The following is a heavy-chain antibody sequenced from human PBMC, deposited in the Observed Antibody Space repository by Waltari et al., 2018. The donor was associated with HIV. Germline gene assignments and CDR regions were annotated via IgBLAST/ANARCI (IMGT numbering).Heavy chain of an antibody. V-gene: IGHV3-13*01. D-gene: IGHD6-19*01. Sequence: VEMVESGGGSVQPGGSLRLYCAASGFAFSRFDMPWVRQAMGKSPEWVSAIGAAGDTYYPKSVKGRFTVSRENGKNSLYLQMNNLRVDDAAMYYCVRGNGWYGPYYFDYWGRGTLVTVSS. J-gene: IGHJ4*02. CDR1: GFAFSRFD. CDR3: VRGNGWYGPYYFDY. CDR2: IGAAGDT.